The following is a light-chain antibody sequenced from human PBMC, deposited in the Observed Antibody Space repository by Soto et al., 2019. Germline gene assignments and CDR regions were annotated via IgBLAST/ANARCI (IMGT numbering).Light chain of an antibody. Sequence: EIVLTQSPGTLSLSPGDRATLSCRASQSVSSSDLPWYQQKPGQAPRLLIYGASTRATGIPDRFSGSGSGTDCTLTISRLEPEDFAVYYCQQYGGSPLYTFGQGTKLEIK. CDR2: GAS. J-gene: IGKJ2*01. CDR3: QQYGGSPLYT. CDR1: QSVSSSD. V-gene: IGKV3-20*01.